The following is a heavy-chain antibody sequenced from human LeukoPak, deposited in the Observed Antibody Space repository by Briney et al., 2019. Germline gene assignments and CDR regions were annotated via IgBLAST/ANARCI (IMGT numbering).Heavy chain of an antibody. D-gene: IGHD2-2*02. V-gene: IGHV1-8*01. J-gene: IGHJ6*03. CDR2: MNPNSGNT. CDR3: AREVLPAAIVSRYYYYYMDV. CDR1: GYTFTSYD. Sequence: ASVKVSCKASGYTFTSYDINWVRQATGQGLEWMGWMNPNSGNTGYAQKFQGRVTMTRNTSISTAYMELSSPRSEDTAVYYCAREVLPAAIVSRYYYYYMDVWGKGTTVTVSS.